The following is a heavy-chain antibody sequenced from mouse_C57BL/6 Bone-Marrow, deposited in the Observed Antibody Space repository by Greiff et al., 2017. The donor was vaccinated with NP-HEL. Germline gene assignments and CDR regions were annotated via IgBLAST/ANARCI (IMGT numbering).Heavy chain of an antibody. V-gene: IGHV5-12*01. Sequence: DVKLVESGGGLVQPGGSLKLSCAASGFTFSDYYMYWVRQTPEKRLEWVAYISNGGGSTYYPDTVKGRFTISRDNAKNTLYLQMSRLKSEDTAMYYCARRDYDYAWFAYWGQGTLVTVSA. D-gene: IGHD2-4*01. J-gene: IGHJ3*01. CDR2: ISNGGGST. CDR1: GFTFSDYY. CDR3: ARRDYDYAWFAY.